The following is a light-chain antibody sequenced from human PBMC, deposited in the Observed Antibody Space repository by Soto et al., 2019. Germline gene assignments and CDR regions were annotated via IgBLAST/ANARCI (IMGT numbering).Light chain of an antibody. J-gene: IGKJ1*01. CDR1: RSVSSW. CDR2: KAS. Sequence: DIQMPQSPSTLSASVGDRVTITCRAGRSVSSWLAWYQQKPGKAPKLLIYKASTLESGVPSRFSGSGSGTELTLTISSLQPDDFATYYCQQYGNYWTFGQGTTVEI. V-gene: IGKV1-5*03. CDR3: QQYGNYWT.